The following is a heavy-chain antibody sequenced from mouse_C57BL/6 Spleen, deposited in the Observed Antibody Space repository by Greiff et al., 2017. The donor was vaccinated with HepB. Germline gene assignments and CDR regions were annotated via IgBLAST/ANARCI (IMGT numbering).Heavy chain of an antibody. Sequence: SGPELVKPGASVKISCKASGYSFTDYNMNWVKQSNGKSLEWIGVINPNYGTTSYNQKFKGKATLTVDQSSSTAYMQLNSLTSEDSAVYYCAPNLLLRGGRAMDYWGQGTSVTVSS. J-gene: IGHJ4*01. D-gene: IGHD1-1*01. CDR3: APNLLLRGGRAMDY. CDR1: GYSFTDYN. CDR2: INPNYGTT. V-gene: IGHV1-39*01.